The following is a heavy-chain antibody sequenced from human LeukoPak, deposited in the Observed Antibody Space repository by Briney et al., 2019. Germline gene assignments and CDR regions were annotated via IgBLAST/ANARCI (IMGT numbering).Heavy chain of an antibody. CDR3: TRKYSTGWYFR. V-gene: IGHV3-49*04. CDR1: GVTFGDDA. CDR2: IRSKGYGGTA. Sequence: PGRSLRLSCTASGVTFGDDAMSWGRQAPGEGREWIAFIRSKGYGGTAAYAASVKGRFTISRDDSKGIAYLQMNSLKTEDTAVYYCTRKYSTGWYFRWGQGTLVTVSS. D-gene: IGHD6-19*01. J-gene: IGHJ4*02.